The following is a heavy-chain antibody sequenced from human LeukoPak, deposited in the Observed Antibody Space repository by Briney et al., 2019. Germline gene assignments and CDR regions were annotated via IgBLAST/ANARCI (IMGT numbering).Heavy chain of an antibody. V-gene: IGHV4-30-2*01. D-gene: IGHD2-21*02. J-gene: IGHJ4*02. CDR3: ARGSGAYCGGDCYNVFDY. Sequence: PSQTLSLTCAVSGGSISSGGYSWSWIPPPPGKGLEWIEYINHSGSTYYNPSLKSRVTISVDRSKNQFSLNLSSVTAADTAVYYCARGSGAYCGGDCYNVFDYWGQGTLVTVSS. CDR1: GGSISSGGYS. CDR2: INHSGST.